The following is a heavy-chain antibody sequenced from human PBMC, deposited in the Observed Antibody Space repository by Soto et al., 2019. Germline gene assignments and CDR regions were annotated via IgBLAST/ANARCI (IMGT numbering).Heavy chain of an antibody. D-gene: IGHD4-17*01. CDR3: ARAPDYEESRLQY. Sequence: EVQLVESGGGLVKPGGSLRLSCAASGFTLRTYSMNWVRQAPGKGLEWVASISSSGTYIYYGDSVKGRFTISRDNARNSLHLQMDSLRAEDTAVYYCARAPDYEESRLQYWSQGTLVSVSS. V-gene: IGHV3-21*01. J-gene: IGHJ4*02. CDR2: ISSSGTYI. CDR1: GFTLRTYS.